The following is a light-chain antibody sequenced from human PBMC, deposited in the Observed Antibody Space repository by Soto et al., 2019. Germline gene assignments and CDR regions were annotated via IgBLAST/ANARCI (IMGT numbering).Light chain of an antibody. Sequence: EIVRTQYPATLSVSPGERATLSCRASQSVSSYLAWYQQKPGQAPRLLIYGASSRATGITDRFSGSGSGTDFTLTISRLEPEDFAVYYCQQYGSSPYTFGQRTRLEI. J-gene: IGKJ5*01. CDR3: QQYGSSPYT. CDR2: GAS. CDR1: QSVSSY. V-gene: IGKV3-20*01.